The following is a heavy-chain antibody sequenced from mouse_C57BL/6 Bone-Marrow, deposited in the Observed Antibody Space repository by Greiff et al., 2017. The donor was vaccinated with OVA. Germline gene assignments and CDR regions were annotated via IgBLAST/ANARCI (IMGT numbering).Heavy chain of an antibody. CDR2: ISSGSSTI. CDR3: ARPSWLHGGFAY. D-gene: IGHD2-2*01. Sequence: DVKLVESGGGLVKPGGSLKLSCAASGFTFSDYGMHWVRQAPEKGLEWVAYISSGSSTIYYADTVKGLFTISRDNAKNTLFLQMTSLRSEDTAMYYCARPSWLHGGFAYWGQGTLVTVSA. V-gene: IGHV5-17*01. J-gene: IGHJ3*01. CDR1: GFTFSDYG.